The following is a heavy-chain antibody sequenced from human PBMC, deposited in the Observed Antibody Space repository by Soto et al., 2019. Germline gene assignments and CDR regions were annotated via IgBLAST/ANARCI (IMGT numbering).Heavy chain of an antibody. CDR2: IIPIFGTA. D-gene: IGHD1-26*01. Sequence: ASVKVSCKASGGTFSSYAISWVRQAPGQGLEWMGGIIPIFGTANYAQKFQGRVTITADESTSTAYMELSSLRSEDTAVYYCARGVVGAPYYYYGMDVWGQGTTVTVS. V-gene: IGHV1-69*13. J-gene: IGHJ6*02. CDR1: GGTFSSYA. CDR3: ARGVVGAPYYYYGMDV.